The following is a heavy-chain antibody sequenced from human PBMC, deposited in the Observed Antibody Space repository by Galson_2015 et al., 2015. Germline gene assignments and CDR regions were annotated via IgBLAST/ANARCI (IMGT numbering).Heavy chain of an antibody. Sequence: SLRLSFAASGFTFSIYAMNWVRQAPGKGLEWVSLIGGGGSTTYYADTVKGRFTNSRDNSKNTLYLQMNSLRAEDTAVYYCAKGTYGAVDIWGQGTMVTVSS. V-gene: IGHV3-23*01. CDR1: GFTFSIYA. CDR3: AKGTYGAVDI. D-gene: IGHD1-7*01. CDR2: IGGGGSTT. J-gene: IGHJ3*02.